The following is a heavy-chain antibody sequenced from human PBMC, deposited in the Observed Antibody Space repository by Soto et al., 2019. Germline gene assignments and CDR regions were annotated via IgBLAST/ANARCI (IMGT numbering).Heavy chain of an antibody. CDR3: ASTNPPGYYYYGMDV. D-gene: IGHD3-10*01. CDR1: GFTFSSYA. V-gene: IGHV3-30-3*01. J-gene: IGHJ6*02. CDR2: ISYDGSNK. Sequence: SLRLSCAASGFTFSSYAMHWVRQAPGKGLEWVAVISYDGSNKYYADSVKGRFTISRDNSKDTLYLQMNSLRAEDTAVYYCASTNPPGYYYYGMDVWGQGTTVTVSS.